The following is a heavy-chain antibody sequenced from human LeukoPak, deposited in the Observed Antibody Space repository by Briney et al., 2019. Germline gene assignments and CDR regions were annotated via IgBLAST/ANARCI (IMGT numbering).Heavy chain of an antibody. V-gene: IGHV4-59*01. D-gene: IGHD4-11*01. CDR1: GGSISRYY. CDR2: IYYSGST. Sequence: SETLSLTCTVSGGSISRYYWSWLGPPPGRGLEGVGYIYYSGSTNYNHSLKRRVTISVDTSKNQFSLKLSSVTAADTAVYYCARFDDYPNYFDYWGQGTLVTVSS. J-gene: IGHJ4*02. CDR3: ARFDDYPNYFDY.